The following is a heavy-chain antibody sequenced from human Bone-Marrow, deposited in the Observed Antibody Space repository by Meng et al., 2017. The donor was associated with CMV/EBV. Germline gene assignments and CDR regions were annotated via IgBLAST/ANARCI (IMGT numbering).Heavy chain of an antibody. CDR2: ISSDGSKT. V-gene: IGHV3-30-3*01. J-gene: IGHJ4*02. Sequence: GGSLRLSCAASGFTFRSYTIQWVRQAPGKGLEWVAAISSDGSKTHYADSVKGRFTISRDNSKNTLYLQMNSLRAEDTALYYCTRGDTVLFDWGQGTLVTVSS. D-gene: IGHD3-10*01. CDR1: GFTFRSYT. CDR3: TRGDTVLFD.